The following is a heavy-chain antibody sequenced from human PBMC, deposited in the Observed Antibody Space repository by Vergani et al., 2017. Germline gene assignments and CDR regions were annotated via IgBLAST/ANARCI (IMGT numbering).Heavy chain of an antibody. CDR1: GGSISSGSYY. Sequence: QVQLQESGPGLVKPSQTLSLTCTVSGGSISSGSYYWSWLRQPAGKGLEWIGRIYTSGSTNYNPSLKSRVTISVDTSKNPFSLKLSSVTVADTAVYYCARDPGPDGNYCHYYYYYYMDVWGKGTTVTVSS. CDR3: ARDPGPDGNYCHYYYYYYMDV. CDR2: IYTSGST. D-gene: IGHD1-7*01. V-gene: IGHV4-61*02. J-gene: IGHJ6*03.